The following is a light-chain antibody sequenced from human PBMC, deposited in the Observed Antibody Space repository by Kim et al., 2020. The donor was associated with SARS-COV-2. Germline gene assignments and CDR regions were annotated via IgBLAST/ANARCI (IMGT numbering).Light chain of an antibody. V-gene: IGLV2-14*03. J-gene: IGLJ2*01. CDR3: SSYTAYSSLV. CDR2: DVS. CDR1: SSDVGTYNY. Sequence: QSALTQPASVSGSPGQSITISCTGTSSDVGTYNYVSWYQQHPGKAPKFMIYDVSKRPSGVSNRFSGSKSGNTASLTISGLQGEDEADYYCSSYTAYSSLVFGGGTQLTVL.